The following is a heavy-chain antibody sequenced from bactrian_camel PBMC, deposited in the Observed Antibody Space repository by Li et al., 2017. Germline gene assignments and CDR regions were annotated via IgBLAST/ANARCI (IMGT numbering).Heavy chain of an antibody. CDR1: GFTFSSYA. V-gene: IGHV3S11*01. D-gene: IGHD2*01. J-gene: IGHJ4*01. CDR3: ATSGGYYDNEFNY. Sequence: DVQLVESGGGLVQPGGSLRLSCAASGFTFSSYAMTWVRQAPGKGLEWVSSIYNDGSNTYYADSVKGRFTITRDNAKNTVSLQMSGLKSEDTALYYCATSGGYYDNEFNYWGQGTQVTVS. CDR2: IYNDGSNT.